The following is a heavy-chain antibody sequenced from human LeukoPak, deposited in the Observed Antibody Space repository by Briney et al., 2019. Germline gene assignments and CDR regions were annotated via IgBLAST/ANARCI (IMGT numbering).Heavy chain of an antibody. V-gene: IGHV4-30-4*01. J-gene: IGHJ3*02. CDR3: ARGSSSSWYRTAFDI. D-gene: IGHD6-13*01. CDR1: GGSISSGDYY. CDR2: IYYSGST. Sequence: SETLSLTCTVSGGSISSGDYYWSWLRQPPGKGLEWIGYIYYSGSTYYNPSLKSRVTMSVDTSKNQFSLKLSSVTAVDTAVYYCARGSSSSWYRTAFDIWGQGTMVTVSS.